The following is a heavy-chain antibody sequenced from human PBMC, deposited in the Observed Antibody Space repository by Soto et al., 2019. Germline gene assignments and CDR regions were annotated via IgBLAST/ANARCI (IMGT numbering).Heavy chain of an antibody. J-gene: IGHJ4*02. V-gene: IGHV4-61*01. Sequence: QVQLQESGPGLVKPSETLSLTCTVSGGSVSSGSYYWSWIRQPPGKGLEWIGYIYYSGSTNYNPSLKSRVTISVDTSNNQFSLKLSSVTAADTAVYYCARTGGGARFFDYWGQGTLVTVSS. CDR3: ARTGGGARFFDY. CDR2: IYYSGST. CDR1: GGSVSSGSYY. D-gene: IGHD3-16*01.